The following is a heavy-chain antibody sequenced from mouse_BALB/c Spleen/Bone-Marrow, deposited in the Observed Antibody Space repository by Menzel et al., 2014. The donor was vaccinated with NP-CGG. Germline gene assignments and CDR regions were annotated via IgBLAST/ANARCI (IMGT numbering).Heavy chain of an antibody. CDR2: IWGDGTT. CDR1: GFSLTGFG. J-gene: IGHJ4*01. CDR3: AREKYGNYYAMDY. D-gene: IGHD2-10*02. Sequence: VKLAESGPGLVAPSQSLSITCTVSGFSLTGFGINWIRQPPGKGLEWLGMIWGDGTTDYNSALKSRLSIKKDNSKSQVFLKMNSLQAGDTARYYCAREKYGNYYAMDYWGQGTSVTVSS. V-gene: IGHV2-6-7*01.